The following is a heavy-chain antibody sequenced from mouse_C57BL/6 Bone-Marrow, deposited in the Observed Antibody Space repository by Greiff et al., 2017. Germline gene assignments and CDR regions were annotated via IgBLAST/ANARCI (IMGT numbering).Heavy chain of an antibody. Sequence: QVQLQQSGPELVKPGASVKLSCKASGYTFTSYDINWVKQRPGQGLEWIGWIYPRGGSTKYNEKFKGQATLTVDTSSSTAYIELHSLTSEESAVYFCARLEFDGSSGDWYFDVWGTGTTVTVSS. CDR1: GYTFTSYD. CDR3: ARLEFDGSSGDWYFDV. D-gene: IGHD1-1*01. J-gene: IGHJ1*03. V-gene: IGHV1-85*01. CDR2: IYPRGGST.